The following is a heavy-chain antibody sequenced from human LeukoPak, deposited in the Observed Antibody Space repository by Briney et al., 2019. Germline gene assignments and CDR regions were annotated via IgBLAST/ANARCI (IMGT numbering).Heavy chain of an antibody. V-gene: IGHV4-59*13. CDR1: GGSISSNY. J-gene: IGHJ3*02. Sequence: PSETLSLTCAISGGSISSNYWSWIRQPPGKGLEWIGYCHYSGNTNYNPSLKSRATISVDMSKNQFPLTLNSVTAADTAVYYCARSASSTSRSAFDIWGQGTRVTASS. CDR3: ARSASSTSRSAFDI. CDR2: CHYSGNT.